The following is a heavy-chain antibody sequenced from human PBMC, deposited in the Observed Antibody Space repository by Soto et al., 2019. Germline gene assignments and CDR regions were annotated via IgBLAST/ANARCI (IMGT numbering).Heavy chain of an antibody. D-gene: IGHD5-18*01. CDR1: GFTFSSYG. V-gene: IGHV3-30*18. J-gene: IGHJ4*02. Sequence: LRLSCAASGFTFSSYGMHWVRQAPGKGLEWVAVISYDGSNKYYADSVKGRFTISRDNSKNTLYLQMNSLRAEDTAVYYCAKETGSTYGYWLSLPGDYWGQGTLVTVSS. CDR3: AKETGSTYGYWLSLPGDY. CDR2: ISYDGSNK.